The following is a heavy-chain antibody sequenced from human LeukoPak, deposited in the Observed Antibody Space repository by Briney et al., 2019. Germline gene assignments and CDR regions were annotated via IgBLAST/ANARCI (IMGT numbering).Heavy chain of an antibody. CDR1: GGTFSSYA. Sequence: GASVKVSCKASGGTFSSYAISWVRQAPGQGLEWMGGIIPIFGTANYAQKFQGRVTITADESTSTAYMELSSLRSEDTAVYYCARAVWSGYVAVGAFDIWGQGTMVTVSS. CDR3: ARAVWSGYVAVGAFDI. CDR2: IIPIFGTA. D-gene: IGHD3-3*01. V-gene: IGHV1-69*13. J-gene: IGHJ3*02.